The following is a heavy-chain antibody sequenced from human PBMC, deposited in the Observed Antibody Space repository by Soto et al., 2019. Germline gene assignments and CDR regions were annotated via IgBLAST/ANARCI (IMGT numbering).Heavy chain of an antibody. J-gene: IGHJ4*02. D-gene: IGHD3-3*01. CDR3: ARGFFGQDYFYD. Sequence: ASVKVSCKASGYTFPSYGISWVRQAPGQGLEWMGWINPNSGGTNYAQKFQGRVTMTRDTSISTAYVELSRLRSDDTAVYYCARGFFGQDYFYDWGQGTLVTVSS. V-gene: IGHV1-2*02. CDR1: GYTFPSYG. CDR2: INPNSGGT.